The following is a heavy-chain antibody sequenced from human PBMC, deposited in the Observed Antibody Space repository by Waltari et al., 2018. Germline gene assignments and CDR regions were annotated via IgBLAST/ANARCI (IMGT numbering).Heavy chain of an antibody. V-gene: IGHV5-51*03. CDR2: IYPGDSDT. D-gene: IGHD2-15*01. Sequence: EVQPVQSGAEAKKPGESLKISCKGSGYRFTSYWIGWVRQMPGKGLEWMGIIYPGDSDTRYSPSFQGQVTISADKSISTAYLQWSSLKASDTAMYYCARLRGYCSGGSCYEDYWGQGTLVTVSS. CDR3: ARLRGYCSGGSCYEDY. CDR1: GYRFTSYW. J-gene: IGHJ4*02.